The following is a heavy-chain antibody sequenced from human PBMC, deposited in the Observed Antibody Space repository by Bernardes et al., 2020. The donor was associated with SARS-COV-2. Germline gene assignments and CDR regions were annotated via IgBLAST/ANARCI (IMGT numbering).Heavy chain of an antibody. V-gene: IGHV1-24*01. J-gene: IGHJ6*02. Sequence: SVKVSCKVSGSTLCFFSIDWVRQPPGKGLEWIGGYNPADGETMFAQNLQGRATMSEDTSTDTAYMELTSLKSEDTATYYCAILVRGGALDAWGQGTKVTVSS. D-gene: IGHD3-3*01. CDR3: AILVRGGALDA. CDR2: YNPADGET. CDR1: GSTLCFFS.